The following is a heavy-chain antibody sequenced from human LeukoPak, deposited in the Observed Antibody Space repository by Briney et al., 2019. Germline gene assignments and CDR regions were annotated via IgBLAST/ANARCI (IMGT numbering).Heavy chain of an antibody. V-gene: IGHV4-4*07. J-gene: IGHJ6*03. Sequence: SETLSLTCTVSGGSISGYYWTWIRQPAGKGLEWIGRIYISGSTNYNPSLKSRVAISVDTSKNQFSLKLSSVTAADTAVYYCARHYMPGGKYYYYMDVWGKGTTVTVSS. D-gene: IGHD4-23*01. CDR3: ARHYMPGGKYYYYMDV. CDR2: IYISGST. CDR1: GGSISGYY.